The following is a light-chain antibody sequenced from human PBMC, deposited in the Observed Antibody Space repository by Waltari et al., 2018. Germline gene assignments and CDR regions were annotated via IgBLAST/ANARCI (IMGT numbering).Light chain of an antibody. V-gene: IGLV1-51*02. CDR3: GTWDSSMAIWL. CDR2: ETN. Sequence: QSVLTHPPSVSAFPGHKVTIPCSGGPSTVGNNGVHWYRQFPGSVPEVHIFETNGRPTGTPDRFSASKSGTSATLDITGLQPGDEADYYCGTWDSSMAIWLFGGGT. J-gene: IGLJ3*02. CDR1: PSTVGNNG.